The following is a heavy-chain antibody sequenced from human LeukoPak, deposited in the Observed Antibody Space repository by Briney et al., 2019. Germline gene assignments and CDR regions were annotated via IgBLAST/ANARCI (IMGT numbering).Heavy chain of an antibody. CDR1: GGSFSGNY. D-gene: IGHD2-2*01. Sequence: SETLSLTCAVSGGSFSGNYWTWIRQAPGKGLEWIGEINHNANTNYNPSLKSQVSLSVDTSEKQFSLKLRSVTAADTAVYYCARVCISTSCFTPLDSWGQGTLVTVSS. CDR2: INHNANT. V-gene: IGHV4-34*01. CDR3: ARVCISTSCFTPLDS. J-gene: IGHJ4*02.